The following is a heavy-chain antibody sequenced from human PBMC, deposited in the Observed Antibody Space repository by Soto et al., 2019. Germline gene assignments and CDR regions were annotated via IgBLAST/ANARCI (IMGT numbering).Heavy chain of an antibody. V-gene: IGHV1-2*02. CDR3: AREPATAKPEGVDF. J-gene: IGHJ4*02. CDR1: GYTFSDYY. D-gene: IGHD1-1*01. CDR2: INPNSGGT. Sequence: QVQLVQSGAEVRKPGASVKVSCKASGYTFSDYYIHWVRQAPGQGLEWMGWINPNSGGTKYAPKFQGGVTMTRATSITTAYMELSRLRSGDRAVYYCAREPATAKPEGVDFWGQGTLVSVSS.